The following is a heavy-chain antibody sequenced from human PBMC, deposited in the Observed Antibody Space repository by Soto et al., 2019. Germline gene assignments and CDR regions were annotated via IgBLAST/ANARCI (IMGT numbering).Heavy chain of an antibody. D-gene: IGHD2-2*02. V-gene: IGHV4-59*11. Sequence: PETLSLTCTVSGGSISDHYYMWIRQSPGKGLEYIGYIHNGGSTNYNPSLKSRVIISVDTSKNQFSLKLTSVTAADTAVYYCATRFYTSGVLLDYWGQGTPVTVSS. CDR3: ATRFYTSGVLLDY. CDR2: IHNGGST. CDR1: GGSISDHY. J-gene: IGHJ4*02.